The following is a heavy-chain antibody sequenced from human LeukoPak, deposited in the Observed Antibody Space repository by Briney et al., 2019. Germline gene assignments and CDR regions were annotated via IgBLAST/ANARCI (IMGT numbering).Heavy chain of an antibody. J-gene: IGHJ4*02. CDR3: AKDSYSKGDY. Sequence: PGGSLRLSCTACGFPFSSYWMTWVRQAPGKGLEWVANIKLDGSVINYVDSVKGRFTISRDNAKNSLYLQMTNLRVEDTALYYCAKDSYSKGDYWGQGTLVTVSS. CDR2: IKLDGSVI. V-gene: IGHV3-7*01. CDR1: GFPFSSYW. D-gene: IGHD6-13*01.